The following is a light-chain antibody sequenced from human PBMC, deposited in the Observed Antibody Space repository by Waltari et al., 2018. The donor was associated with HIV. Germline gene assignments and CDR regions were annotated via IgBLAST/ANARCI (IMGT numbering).Light chain of an antibody. Sequence: NFMLTQPHSVSESPGKTVTISCTRSSDSIASQYVQWYHQRPGSAPTPVIYEDTQRTSGVPDRFSGSIDSASNSASLSISGLKTEDECVYYCQSFDTSNHWVFGGGTTLTVL. J-gene: IGLJ3*02. CDR2: EDT. V-gene: IGLV6-57*04. CDR1: SDSIASQY. CDR3: QSFDTSNHWV.